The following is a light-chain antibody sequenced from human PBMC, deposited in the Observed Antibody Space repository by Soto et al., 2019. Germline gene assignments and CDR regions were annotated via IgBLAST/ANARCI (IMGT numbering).Light chain of an antibody. CDR2: GAS. CDR3: QQYGSSPRT. J-gene: IGKJ1*01. Sequence: EIVLTQSPGTLSLSPGERATLSCRASQSVSSIYLAWYQHKPGQAPRLLIYGASSRATGIPDRFSGSGSGTDFTLTISRLEPADFAVYYCQQYGSSPRTFGHGTKVEIK. V-gene: IGKV3-20*01. CDR1: QSVSSIY.